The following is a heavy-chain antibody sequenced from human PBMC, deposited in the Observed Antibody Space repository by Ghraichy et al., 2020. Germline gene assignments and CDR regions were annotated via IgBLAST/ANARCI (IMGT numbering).Heavy chain of an antibody. CDR2: ISSSGSTI. D-gene: IGHD2-2*03. CDR3: ASLFGYCSSTSCYEVGRYYYYGMDV. Sequence: LTCAASGFTFSSYEMNWVRQAPGKGLEWVSYISSSGSTIYYADSVKGRFTISRDNAKNSLYLQMNSLRAEDTAVYYCASLFGYCSSTSCYEVGRYYYYGMDVWGQGTTVTVSS. V-gene: IGHV3-48*03. J-gene: IGHJ6*02. CDR1: GFTFSSYE.